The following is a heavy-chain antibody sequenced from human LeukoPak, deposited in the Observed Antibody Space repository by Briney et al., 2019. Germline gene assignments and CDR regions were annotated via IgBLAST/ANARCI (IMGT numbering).Heavy chain of an antibody. CDR1: GGSISSGGYY. CDR3: ASSSNYYDSSGYSDTAFDI. Sequence: SETLSLTCTVSGGSISSGGYYWSWIRQHPGKGLEWIGYIYYSGSTYYDPSLKSRVTISVDTSKNQFSLKLSSVTAADTAVYYCASSSNYYDSSGYSDTAFDIWGQGTMVTASS. V-gene: IGHV4-31*03. D-gene: IGHD3-22*01. J-gene: IGHJ3*02. CDR2: IYYSGST.